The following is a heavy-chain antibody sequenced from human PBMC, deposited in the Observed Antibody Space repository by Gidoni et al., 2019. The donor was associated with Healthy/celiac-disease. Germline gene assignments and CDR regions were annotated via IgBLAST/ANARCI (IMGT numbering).Heavy chain of an antibody. J-gene: IGHJ4*02. CDR3: AKDQWDAAAAGTGYFDY. Sequence: GFTFSSYGMHWVRQAPGKGLEWVAVISYDGSNKYYADSVKGRFTISRDNSKNTLYLQMNSLRAEDTAVYYCAKDQWDAAAAGTGYFDYWGQGTLVTVSS. CDR2: ISYDGSNK. V-gene: IGHV3-30*18. D-gene: IGHD6-13*01. CDR1: GFTFSSYG.